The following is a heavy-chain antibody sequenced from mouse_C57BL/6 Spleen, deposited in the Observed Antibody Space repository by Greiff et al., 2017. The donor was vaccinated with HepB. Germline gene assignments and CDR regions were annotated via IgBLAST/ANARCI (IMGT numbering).Heavy chain of an antibody. Sequence: VQLQQPGAELVKPGASVKLSCKASGYTFTSYWMHWVKQRPGQGLEWIGMIHPNSGSTNYNEKFKSKATLTVDKSSSTAYMQLSSLTSEDSAVYYCARSWDGSSLYAMDYWGQGTSVTVSS. CDR2: IHPNSGST. V-gene: IGHV1-64*01. J-gene: IGHJ4*01. D-gene: IGHD1-1*01. CDR3: ARSWDGSSLYAMDY. CDR1: GYTFTSYW.